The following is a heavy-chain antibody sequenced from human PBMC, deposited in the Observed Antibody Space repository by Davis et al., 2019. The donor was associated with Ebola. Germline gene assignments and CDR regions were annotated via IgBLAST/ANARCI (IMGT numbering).Heavy chain of an antibody. CDR1: DGSISSHY. CDR2: IYHSGRT. V-gene: IGHV4-59*11. CDR3: ARVGHGAY. Sequence: PGGSLRLSCTFSDGSISSHYWNWIRQPPGKGLEWVGIIYHSGRTHYNPSLKSRVSISADTSKNQFSLNLSSVTAADTAVYFCARVGHGAYWGQGTLVTVSS. J-gene: IGHJ4*02.